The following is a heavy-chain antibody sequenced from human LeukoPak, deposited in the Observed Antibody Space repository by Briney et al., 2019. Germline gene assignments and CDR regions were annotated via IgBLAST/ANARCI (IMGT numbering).Heavy chain of an antibody. V-gene: IGHV4-34*01. CDR2: INHCGST. CDR3: ATTTSGGDAFDI. D-gene: IGHD1-26*01. CDR1: GGSFGDSY. J-gene: IGHJ3*02. Sequence: SETLSLTCPVYGGSFGDSYWTWIRQPPGKGLEWIGEINHCGSTNYNPSLKSRVIIFVDTSNNQFSLNLRSVTAADTAVYYCATTTSGGDAFDIWGQGTMVTVSS.